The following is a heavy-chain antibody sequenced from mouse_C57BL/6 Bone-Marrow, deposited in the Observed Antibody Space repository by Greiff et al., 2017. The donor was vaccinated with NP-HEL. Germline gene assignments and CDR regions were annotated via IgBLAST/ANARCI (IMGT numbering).Heavy chain of an antibody. J-gene: IGHJ1*03. CDR1: GYTFTSYW. V-gene: IGHV1-5*01. Sequence: VQLQQSGTVLARPGASVKMSCKTSGYTFTSYWMHWVKQRPGQGLEWIGAIYPGNSDTSYNQKFKGKAKLTAVTSASTAYMELSSLTNEDFAVYYCTVYYGSSTRYFDVWGTGTTVTVSS. CDR2: IYPGNSDT. CDR3: TVYYGSSTRYFDV. D-gene: IGHD1-1*01.